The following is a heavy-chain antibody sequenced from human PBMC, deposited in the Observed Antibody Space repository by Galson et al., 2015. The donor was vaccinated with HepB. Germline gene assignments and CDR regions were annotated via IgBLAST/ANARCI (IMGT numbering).Heavy chain of an antibody. D-gene: IGHD6-19*01. V-gene: IGHV3-21*01. Sequence: SLRLSCAASGFTFSSYSMNWVRRAPGKGLEWVSSISSSSYIYYADSVKGRFTISRDNAKNSLYLQMNSLRAEDTAVYYCGVYSSGWYGAFDIWGQGTMVTVSS. CDR3: GVYSSGWYGAFDI. CDR1: GFTFSSYS. CDR2: ISSSSYI. J-gene: IGHJ3*02.